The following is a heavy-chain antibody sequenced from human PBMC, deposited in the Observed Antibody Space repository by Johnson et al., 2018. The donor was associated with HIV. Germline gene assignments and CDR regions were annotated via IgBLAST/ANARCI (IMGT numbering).Heavy chain of an antibody. D-gene: IGHD3-22*01. J-gene: IGHJ3*02. V-gene: IGHV3-66*01. CDR3: ARDSHYYDSSGPISHNGAFDI. Sequence: VQLVESGGGVVRPGGSLRLSCAASGFTFDDYGMSWVRQAPGKGLEWVSVIYSGGSTYYADSVKGRFTISRDNSKNTLYFQMNSLRAEDTAVYYGARDSHYYDSSGPISHNGAFDIWGQGTMVIVSS. CDR1: GFTFDDYG. CDR2: IYSGGST.